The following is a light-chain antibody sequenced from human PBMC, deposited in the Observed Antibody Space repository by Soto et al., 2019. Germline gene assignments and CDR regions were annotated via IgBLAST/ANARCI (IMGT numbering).Light chain of an antibody. CDR3: MQSTRWPWA. J-gene: IGKJ1*01. V-gene: IGKV2-30*01. Sequence: IQSPLFLAVTLGQPASISCRSSQSLLFSDGNSYLSWFQQRPGQSPRRLIYKVSKRESGVPDRFSGSGSGTDFTLKISRVEAEDVGVYYCMQSTRWPWAFGQGTKVEIK. CDR1: QSLLFSDGNSY. CDR2: KVS.